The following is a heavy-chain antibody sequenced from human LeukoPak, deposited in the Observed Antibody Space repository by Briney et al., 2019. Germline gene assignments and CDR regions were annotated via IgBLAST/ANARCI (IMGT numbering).Heavy chain of an antibody. D-gene: IGHD2-15*01. Sequence: GGSLRLSCAASGFTFSSYAMSWVRQAPGKGLEWVSAISGSGGSTYYADSVKGRFTISRDNSKNTLYLQMNSLRAEDTAVYYCAREIVVVVAATRSYYYGMDVWGQGTTVTVSS. V-gene: IGHV3-23*01. J-gene: IGHJ6*02. CDR3: AREIVVVVAATRSYYYGMDV. CDR2: ISGSGGST. CDR1: GFTFSSYA.